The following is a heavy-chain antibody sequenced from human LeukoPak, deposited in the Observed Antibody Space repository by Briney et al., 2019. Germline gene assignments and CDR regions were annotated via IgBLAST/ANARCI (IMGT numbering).Heavy chain of an antibody. CDR2: INPNSGGT. V-gene: IGHV1-2*02. Sequence: GASVKVSCKSSGSTFTVYYMHWVRQAPGQGLGRMGWINPNSGGTTYAQKFQGRVTMTRDTSISTADMELSRLRSDDTAVYYCATLGEERPTYWGQGTLVTVSS. J-gene: IGHJ4*02. CDR1: GSTFTVYY. CDR3: ATLGEERPTY. D-gene: IGHD3-16*01.